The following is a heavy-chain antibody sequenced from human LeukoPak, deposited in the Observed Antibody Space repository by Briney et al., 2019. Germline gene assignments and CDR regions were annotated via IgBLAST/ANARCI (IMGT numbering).Heavy chain of an antibody. Sequence: GGSLRLSCAASGFTFRNYNVNWVRQAPGKGLEWVSSINSSSGYIYYADSVKGRFTISRDNSKNTLYLQMNSLRAEDTAVYYCARDPGIIAARLDYWGQGTLVTVSS. CDR1: GFTFRNYN. CDR2: INSSSGYI. V-gene: IGHV3-21*01. CDR3: ARDPGIIAARLDY. D-gene: IGHD6-6*01. J-gene: IGHJ4*02.